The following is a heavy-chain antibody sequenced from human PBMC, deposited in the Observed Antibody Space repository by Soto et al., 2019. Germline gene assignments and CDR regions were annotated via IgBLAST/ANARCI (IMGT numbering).Heavy chain of an antibody. CDR1: GGSIDNSHSF. Sequence: SETLSLTCDVSGGSIDNSHSFWGWIRQPPGKGLEFIGSVYDSGGAYYNPSLKSRVTVSVDTSKNQLSLRVNSVTAADTAVYYCLRVVEAATRHNDFDSCGQGILVTVYS. D-gene: IGHD2-15*01. CDR3: LRVVEAATRHNDFDS. J-gene: IGHJ4*02. V-gene: IGHV4-39*01. CDR2: VYDSGGA.